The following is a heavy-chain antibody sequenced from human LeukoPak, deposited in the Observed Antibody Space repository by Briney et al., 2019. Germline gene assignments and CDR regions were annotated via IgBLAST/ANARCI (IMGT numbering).Heavy chain of an antibody. J-gene: IGHJ4*02. CDR2: INHSGST. V-gene: IGHV4-34*01. Sequence: SETLSLTCAVYGGSFSGYYWSWIRQPPGKGLEWIGEINHSGSTNYNPSLKSRVTISVDTSKNQFSLKLSSVTAADTAVYYCARVGHLTGGHYFDYWGQGTLVTVSS. CDR3: ARVGHLTGGHYFDY. CDR1: GGSFSGYY. D-gene: IGHD3-10*01.